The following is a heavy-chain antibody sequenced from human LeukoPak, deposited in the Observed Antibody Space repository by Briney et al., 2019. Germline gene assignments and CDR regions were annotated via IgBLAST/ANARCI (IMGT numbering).Heavy chain of an antibody. D-gene: IGHD6-13*01. CDR3: ARGRRWQQPRWFDP. J-gene: IGHJ5*02. Sequence: SETLSLTCAVYGGSFSGYYWSWIRQPPGKGLEWIGEINHSGSTNYNPSLKSRVTISVDTSKNQFSLKLSSVTAADTAVYYCARGRRWQQPRWFDPWGQGTLVTVSS. CDR2: INHSGST. CDR1: GGSFSGYY. V-gene: IGHV4-34*01.